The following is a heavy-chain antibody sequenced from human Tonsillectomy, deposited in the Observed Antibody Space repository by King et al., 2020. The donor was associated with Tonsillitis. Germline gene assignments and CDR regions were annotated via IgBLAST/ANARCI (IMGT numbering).Heavy chain of an antibody. CDR2: IKPDSGGT. CDR3: ARETGGWRAFDY. Sequence: QLVQSGAEVKKPGVSVKLSCKASGYSFTDYSMHWVRQAPGQGLEWMGWIKPDSGGTNYAHKFDGRVTMTGDTSTSTAYMELTGLRSDDTAVYYWARETGGWRAFDYWGQGALVTVSS. D-gene: IGHD6-19*01. V-gene: IGHV1-2*07. J-gene: IGHJ4*02. CDR1: GYSFTDYS.